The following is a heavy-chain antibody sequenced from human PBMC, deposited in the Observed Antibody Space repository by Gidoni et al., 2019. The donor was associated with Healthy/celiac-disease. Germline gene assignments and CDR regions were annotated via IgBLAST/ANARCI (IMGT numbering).Heavy chain of an antibody. J-gene: IGHJ4*02. V-gene: IGHV3-7*04. CDR3: ARDRDLYYDSSGYHY. CDR2: IKQDGSEK. Sequence: EVQLVESGGGLVQPGGSLRLSCAASGFTFSSYWMSWVRQDPGKGLEWVANIKQDGSEKYYVDSVKGRFTISRDNAKNSLYLQMNSLRAEDTAVYYCARDRDLYYDSSGYHYWGQGTLVTVSS. CDR1: GFTFSSYW. D-gene: IGHD3-22*01.